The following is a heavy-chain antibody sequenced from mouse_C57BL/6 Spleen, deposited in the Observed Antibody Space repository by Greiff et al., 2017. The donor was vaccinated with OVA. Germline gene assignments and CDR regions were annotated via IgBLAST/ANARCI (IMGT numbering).Heavy chain of an antibody. Sequence: LVESEGGLVQPGSSMKLSCTASGFTFSDYYMAWVRQVPEKGLEWVANINYDGSSTYYLDSLKSRFIISRDNAKNILYLQMSSLKSEDTATYYCARGGYWYFDVWGTGTTVTVSS. V-gene: IGHV5-16*01. J-gene: IGHJ1*03. CDR2: INYDGSST. CDR1: GFTFSDYY. CDR3: ARGGYWYFDV.